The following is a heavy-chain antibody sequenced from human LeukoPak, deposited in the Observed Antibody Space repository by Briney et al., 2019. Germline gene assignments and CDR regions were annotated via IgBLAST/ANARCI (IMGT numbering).Heavy chain of an antibody. J-gene: IGHJ6*03. CDR1: GFTFSDYY. V-gene: IGHV3-53*01. D-gene: IGHD3-22*01. CDR2: IYSGGST. Sequence: PGGSLRLSCAASGFTFSDYYMSWIRQAPGKGLEWVSVIYSGGSTYYADSVKGRFTISRDNSKNTLYLQMNSLRAEDTAVYYCARVSDDSSGYYYYYYMDVWGKGTTVTISS. CDR3: ARVSDDSSGYYYYYYMDV.